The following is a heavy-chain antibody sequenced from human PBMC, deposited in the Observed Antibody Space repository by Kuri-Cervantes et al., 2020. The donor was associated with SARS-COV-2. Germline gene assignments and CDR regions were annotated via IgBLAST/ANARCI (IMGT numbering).Heavy chain of an antibody. D-gene: IGHD4-23*01. Sequence: LRLSCSVSGGSIRSGAYYCHWIRHRPGKGLEWIGNIYYNGVTYYNPSLKSRVTISVDTSKNQFSLKPSSMTAADTAVYYCATDKPSYGGNGYLELWGQGTLVTVSS. V-gene: IGHV4-31*03. CDR1: GGSIRSGAYY. J-gene: IGHJ1*01. CDR3: ATDKPSYGGNGYLEL. CDR2: IYYNGVT.